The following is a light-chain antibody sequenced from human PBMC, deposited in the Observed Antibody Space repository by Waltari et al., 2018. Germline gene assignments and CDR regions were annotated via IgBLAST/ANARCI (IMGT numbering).Light chain of an antibody. CDR2: EVS. J-gene: IGLJ2*01. V-gene: IGLV2-8*01. CDR1: SSDVGAYNY. Sequence: QSALTQPPSASGSPGQSVTISCTGTSSDVGAYNYVSWYQQHPDKPPQLMIFEVSQRPPGVPDRFSGSMSGNTASLTVSGLQAEDEADYYCFSYAGSNNLVFGGGTKLTVL. CDR3: FSYAGSNNLV.